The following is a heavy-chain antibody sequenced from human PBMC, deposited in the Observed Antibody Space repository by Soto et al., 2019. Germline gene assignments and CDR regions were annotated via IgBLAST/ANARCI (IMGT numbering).Heavy chain of an antibody. Sequence: EVQLVESGGGLVQPGGSLRLSCAASGLTVSSNYMSWARQTPGKGLEWVSVIYSNGNTYYADSVKGRFTISRDNSKNTVYLQMHSLRAEDTAVYYCAREQPPALYFGMDVWGQGTTVIVSS. CDR3: AREQPPALYFGMDV. V-gene: IGHV3-66*01. CDR2: IYSNGNT. D-gene: IGHD2-15*01. J-gene: IGHJ6*02. CDR1: GLTVSSNY.